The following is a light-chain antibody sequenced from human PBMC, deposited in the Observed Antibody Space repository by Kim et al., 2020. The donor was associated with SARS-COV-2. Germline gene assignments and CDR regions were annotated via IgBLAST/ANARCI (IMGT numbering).Light chain of an antibody. CDR1: SASIASNY. J-gene: IGLJ3*02. CDR2: GDA. CDR3: QSYDNSNQV. V-gene: IGLV6-57*01. Sequence: GQTVTISWTRSSASIASNYVQWYPQRPGSSPTTVSYGDAQRPSGVTERFSGSIDSSAIAASLTISSLKTEYEAEYFCQSYDNSNQVFGGGTQLTVL.